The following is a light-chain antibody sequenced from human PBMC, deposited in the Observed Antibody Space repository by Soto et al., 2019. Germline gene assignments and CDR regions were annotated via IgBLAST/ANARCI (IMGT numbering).Light chain of an antibody. V-gene: IGKV2-30*01. CDR1: QSLVYSDGNTY. CDR3: MQGTQWTPT. Sequence: DIVMTQSPLSLSVTLGQPASISCRAGQSLVYSDGNTYLNWFQQRPGQSPRRLIYKASNRDSGVPARFSGSGSGTDFTLTIRRLEPEDVAVYYCMQGTQWTPTFGQGTRLEIK. CDR2: KAS. J-gene: IGKJ5*01.